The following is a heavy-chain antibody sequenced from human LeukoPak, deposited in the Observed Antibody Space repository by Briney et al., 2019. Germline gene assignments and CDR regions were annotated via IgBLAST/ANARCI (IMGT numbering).Heavy chain of an antibody. D-gene: IGHD5-18*01. CDR3: ARAHVDTAMVTGSLDY. J-gene: IGHJ4*02. CDR1: GYTFTSYY. V-gene: IGHV1-46*01. Sequence: GASVKVSCKASGYTFTSYYMHWVRQAPGQGLERVGIINPSGGSTSYAQKFQGRVTMTRDTSTSTVYMELSSLRSEATAVYYCARAHVDTAMVTGSLDYWGQGTLVTVSS. CDR2: INPSGGST.